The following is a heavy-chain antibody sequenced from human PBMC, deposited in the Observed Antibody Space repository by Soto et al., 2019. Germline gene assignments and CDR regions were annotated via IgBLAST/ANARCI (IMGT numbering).Heavy chain of an antibody. D-gene: IGHD2-15*01. Sequence: SETLSLTCAVYGGSFSGYYWSWIRQPPGKGLEWIGEINHSGSTNYNPSLKSRVTISVDTSKNQFSLNLSSVTAADTAVYYCARVVVVAATTPYYYYYYMDLWGKGTTVTV. CDR1: GGSFSGYY. CDR3: ARVVVVAATTPYYYYYYMDL. V-gene: IGHV4-34*01. J-gene: IGHJ6*03. CDR2: INHSGST.